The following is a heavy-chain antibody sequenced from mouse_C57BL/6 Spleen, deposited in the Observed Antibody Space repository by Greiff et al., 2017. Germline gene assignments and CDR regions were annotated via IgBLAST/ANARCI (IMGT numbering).Heavy chain of an antibody. CDR3: AIWGVTPYAMDY. CDR1: GYTFTSYW. D-gene: IGHD2-2*01. V-gene: IGHV1-74*01. Sequence: VQLQQPGAELVKPGASVKVSCKASGYTFTSYWMHWVKQRPGQGLEWIGRIHPSDSDTNYNQKFKGKATLTVDKSSSTAYMQRSSLTSEDSAVYYCAIWGVTPYAMDYWGQGTSVTVSS. J-gene: IGHJ4*01. CDR2: IHPSDSDT.